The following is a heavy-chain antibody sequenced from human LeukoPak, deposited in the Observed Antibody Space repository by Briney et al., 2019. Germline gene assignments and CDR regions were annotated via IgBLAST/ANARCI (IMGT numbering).Heavy chain of an antibody. CDR3: ARTSFELGYCSGGSCYFGTFDP. Sequence: SEALSLTRSVSGGSISSSYWSWIRQPPGKGLEWIGYIYYSGNTNYNPSLGSRVTISVDTSKTQFSLKLSSVTAADTAVYYCARTSFELGYCSGGSCYFGTFDPWGQGTLVTVSS. CDR1: GGSISSSY. V-gene: IGHV4-59*08. D-gene: IGHD2-15*01. J-gene: IGHJ5*02. CDR2: IYYSGNT.